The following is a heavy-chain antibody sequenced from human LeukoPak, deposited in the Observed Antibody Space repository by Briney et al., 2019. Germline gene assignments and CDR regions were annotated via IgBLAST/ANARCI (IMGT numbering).Heavy chain of an antibody. V-gene: IGHV1-24*01. J-gene: IGHJ4*02. Sequence: ASVKVSCKVSGYTLTELSMHWVRQAPGKGLEWMGGFDPEDGETIYAQKFQGRVTMTRDTSTSTVYMELSSLRSEDTAVYYCARETGIAAAGRGGGGYWGQGTLVTVSS. CDR3: ARETGIAAAGRGGGGY. CDR1: GYTLTELS. CDR2: FDPEDGET. D-gene: IGHD6-13*01.